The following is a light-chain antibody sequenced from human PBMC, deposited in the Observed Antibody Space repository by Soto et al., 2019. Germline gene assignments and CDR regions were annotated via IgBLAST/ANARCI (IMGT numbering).Light chain of an antibody. CDR1: QSVLYSSNNKNY. CDR2: WAS. V-gene: IGKV4-1*01. J-gene: IGKJ1*01. Sequence: DIVMTQSPDSLAVSLGERVTINCKSSQSVLYSSNNKNYLAWYQQKPGQPPKLLIYWASTRESGVPDRFSGSGSGTDFTLTIRSLQAEDVAVYYCQQYYSTPPTFGQGTKVEIK. CDR3: QQYYSTPPT.